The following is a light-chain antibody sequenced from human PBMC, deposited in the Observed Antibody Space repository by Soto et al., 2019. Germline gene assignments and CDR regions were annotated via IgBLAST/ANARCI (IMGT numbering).Light chain of an antibody. J-gene: IGKJ3*01. CDR2: GAS. V-gene: IGKV3-15*01. Sequence: EIVMTQSPAPPSVSPGGRATLSCRASQSVSSNLAWYQQKPGQAPRLLIYGASTRATGIPARFSGSGSGTEFTLTISSLQSEDFAVYYCQQYNNWPPFTFGPGTKVDI. CDR3: QQYNNWPPFT. CDR1: QSVSSN.